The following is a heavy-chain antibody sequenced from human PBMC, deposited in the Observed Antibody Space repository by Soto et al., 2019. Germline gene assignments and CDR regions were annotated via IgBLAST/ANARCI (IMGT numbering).Heavy chain of an antibody. CDR1: GYTFTSYA. CDR3: ARGEVAARILQYYYGMDV. Sequence: ASVKVSCKASGYTFTSYAMHWVRQAPGQRLEWMGWINAGNGNTKYSQKFQGRVTITRDTSASTAYMELSSLRSEDTAVYYCARGEVAARILQYYYGMDVCGQGTTVTVSS. V-gene: IGHV1-3*01. J-gene: IGHJ6*02. D-gene: IGHD6-6*01. CDR2: INAGNGNT.